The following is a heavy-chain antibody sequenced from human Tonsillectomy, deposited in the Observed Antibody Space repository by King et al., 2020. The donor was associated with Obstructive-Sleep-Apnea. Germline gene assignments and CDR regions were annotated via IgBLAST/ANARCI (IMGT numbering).Heavy chain of an antibody. CDR1: GFTFSSYA. Sequence: VQLVESGGGVVQPGRSLRLSCAASGFTFSSYAMHWVRQAPGKGLEWVAFISYDGRNKDYADSVKGRFTISRDNYRNTLYLQMNSLRVEDTAVDYCSGEGERGNTLGAFDIWGQGTMVTVSS. J-gene: IGHJ3*02. CDR2: ISYDGRNK. V-gene: IGHV3-30*04. CDR3: SGEGERGNTLGAFDI. D-gene: IGHD2/OR15-2a*01.